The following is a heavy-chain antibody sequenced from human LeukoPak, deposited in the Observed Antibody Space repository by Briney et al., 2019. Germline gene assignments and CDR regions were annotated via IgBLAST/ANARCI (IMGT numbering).Heavy chain of an antibody. CDR1: GFTFSSCA. CDR3: AKRGSGWYWDDY. D-gene: IGHD6-19*01. V-gene: IGHV3-23*01. J-gene: IGHJ4*02. CDR2: VSSSGVST. Sequence: GGSLRLSCAASGFTFSSCAMSWVRQAPGKGLEWVSGVSSSGVSTNYADSVKGRFTISRDNSKNTLYLQMNSLTAEDTAVYYCAKRGSGWYWDDYWGREPWSPSPQ.